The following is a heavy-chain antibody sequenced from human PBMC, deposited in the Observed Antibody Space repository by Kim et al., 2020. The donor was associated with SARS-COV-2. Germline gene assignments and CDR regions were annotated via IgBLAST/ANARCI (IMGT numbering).Heavy chain of an antibody. V-gene: IGHV3-33*05. J-gene: IGHJ3*02. D-gene: IGHD1-1*01. Sequence: GGSLRLSCAASGFTFSSYGMHWVRQAPGKGLEWVAVISYDGSNKYYADSVKGRFTISRDNSKNTLYLQMNSLRAEDTAVYYCARDSLEGAFDIWGQGTMVTVSS. CDR1: GFTFSSYG. CDR2: ISYDGSNK. CDR3: ARDSLEGAFDI.